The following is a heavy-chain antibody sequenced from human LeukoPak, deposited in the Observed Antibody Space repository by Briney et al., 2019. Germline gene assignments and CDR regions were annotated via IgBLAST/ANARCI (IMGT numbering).Heavy chain of an antibody. Sequence: SETLSLTCAAYGGSFSGYYWSWIRQPPGKGLEWIGEINHSGSTNYNPSLKSRVTISVDTSKNQFSLKLSSVTAADTAVYYCARAGDYDILTGYYFDYWGQGTLVTVSS. CDR1: GGSFSGYY. J-gene: IGHJ4*02. D-gene: IGHD3-9*01. CDR3: ARAGDYDILTGYYFDY. V-gene: IGHV4-34*01. CDR2: INHSGST.